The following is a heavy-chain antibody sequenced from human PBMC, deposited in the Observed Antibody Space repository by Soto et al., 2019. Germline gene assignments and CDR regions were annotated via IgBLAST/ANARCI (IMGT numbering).Heavy chain of an antibody. D-gene: IGHD2-2*01. CDR3: GAYCSRTSCYDWFDP. CDR1: GGSIGSSSYY. CDR2: LYYTGTT. J-gene: IGHJ5*02. Sequence: LSLTCSVSGGSIGSSSYYFGWIRQPPGKGLEWIGSLYYTGTTYYNSSLKSRVTISADKSQNQFSLRLSSVTAADTAVYYCGAYCSRTSCYDWFDPWGQGTLVTVSS. V-gene: IGHV4-39*01.